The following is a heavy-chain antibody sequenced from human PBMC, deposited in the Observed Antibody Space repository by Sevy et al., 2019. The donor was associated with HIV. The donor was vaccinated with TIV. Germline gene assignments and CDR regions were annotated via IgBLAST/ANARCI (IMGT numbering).Heavy chain of an antibody. D-gene: IGHD1-1*01. CDR2: MNPDSGDT. V-gene: IGHV1-8*01. Sequence: ASVKVSCRASGYSFTTYQINWVRQASGQGLEWMGWMNPDSGDTDYAQNFQGRVTMTRDTSISTATMELSSLTYDDTAVYYCARVYASSGGGNGVDVWGQGTTVTVSS. J-gene: IGHJ6*02. CDR3: ARVYASSGGGNGVDV. CDR1: GYSFTTYQ.